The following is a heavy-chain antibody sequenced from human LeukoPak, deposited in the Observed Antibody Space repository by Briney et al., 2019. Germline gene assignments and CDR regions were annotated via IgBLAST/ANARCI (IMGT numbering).Heavy chain of an antibody. CDR1: GFTFSDYY. V-gene: IGHV3-66*02. CDR2: IYRGGAI. Sequence: TGGSLRLSCAASGFTFSDYYMSWVRQAPGKGLEWVAVIYRGGAIFYADSVKGRFTISRDSSKNTLDLQMNSLRAEDTAVYYCARDYVGDVWGKGTTVTVSS. J-gene: IGHJ6*04. CDR3: ARDYVGDV. D-gene: IGHD3-16*01.